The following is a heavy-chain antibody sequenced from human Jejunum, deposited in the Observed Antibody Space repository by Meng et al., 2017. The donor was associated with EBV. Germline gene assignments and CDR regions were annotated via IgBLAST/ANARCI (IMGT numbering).Heavy chain of an antibody. V-gene: IGHV6-1*01. D-gene: IGHD3-16*02. CDR2: TYYRSKWGD. CDR3: ARDYLWAFDY. J-gene: IGHJ4*02. CDR1: GDSISNSGAS. Sequence: QVQLQQSGPGLVESSXTLSLTCAISGDSISNSGASWNWIRQSPSRGLEWLGRTYYRSKWGDDYAESVKGRITISADTSKNHFSLQLNSVTPEDTAVYFCARDYLWAFDYWGQGTLVTVSS.